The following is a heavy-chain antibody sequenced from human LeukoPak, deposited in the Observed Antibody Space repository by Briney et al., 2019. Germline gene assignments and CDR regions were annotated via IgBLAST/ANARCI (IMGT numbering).Heavy chain of an antibody. CDR2: ISWNGGSI. CDR1: GFTFDDYA. D-gene: IGHD6-19*01. Sequence: GGSLRLSCAASGFTFDDYAMHWVRQAPGKGLEWVSGISWNGGSIGYADSVKGRFTISRDNAKNSLYLQMNSLRAEDTALYYCAKSAVYSSGWYGFDYWGQGTLVTVSS. V-gene: IGHV3-9*01. CDR3: AKSAVYSSGWYGFDY. J-gene: IGHJ4*02.